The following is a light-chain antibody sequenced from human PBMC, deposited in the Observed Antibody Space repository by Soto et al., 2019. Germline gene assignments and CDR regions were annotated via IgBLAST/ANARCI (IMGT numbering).Light chain of an antibody. CDR1: TSDVGSYNY. CDR2: DVN. J-gene: IGLJ3*02. CDR3: CSYAGSYSWV. Sequence: QSALTQPRSVSGSPGQSVTISCTGTTSDVGSYNYVSWYQQHPDKLPKLVIYDVNRRPSGVPDRFSGSKSGNTASLTISGLQTEDEGDYYCCSYAGSYSWVFGGGTKLTVL. V-gene: IGLV2-11*01.